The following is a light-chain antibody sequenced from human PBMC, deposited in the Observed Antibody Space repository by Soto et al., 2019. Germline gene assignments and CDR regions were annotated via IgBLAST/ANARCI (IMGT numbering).Light chain of an antibody. CDR2: EVS. V-gene: IGLV2-8*01. CDR3: LSYAGSTNYV. J-gene: IGLJ1*01. CDR1: SRDVGGNNY. Sequence: QSALTQPPSASGSPGQSVSISCTGTSRDVGGNNYVSWYQQHPGKAPKLMIYEVSKRPSGVPDRFSGSKSGNTASLTASGLQAEDEADYFCLSYAGSTNYVFGTGTKVTV.